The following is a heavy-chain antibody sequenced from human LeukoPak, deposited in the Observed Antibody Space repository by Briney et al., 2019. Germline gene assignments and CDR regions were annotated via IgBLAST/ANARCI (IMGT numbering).Heavy chain of an antibody. J-gene: IGHJ3*02. D-gene: IGHD2-21*01. Sequence: PGGSLRLSCAASGFTFSDYYMSWIRQAPGKGLEWVSYISSSGSTIYYADSVKGRFTISRDNAKNSLYLQMNSLGAEDTAVYYCARDGPSYCGGDCYMDAFDIWGQGTMVTVSS. V-gene: IGHV3-11*04. CDR2: ISSSGSTI. CDR3: ARDGPSYCGGDCYMDAFDI. CDR1: GFTFSDYY.